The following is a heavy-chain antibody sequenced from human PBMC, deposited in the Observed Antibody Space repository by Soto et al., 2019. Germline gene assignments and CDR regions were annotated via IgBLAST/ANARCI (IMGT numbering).Heavy chain of an antibody. CDR3: AKGAAPPPTYYYDSSGSFDY. CDR1: GFTFSSYA. Sequence: GGSLRLSCAASGFTFSSYAMSWVRQAPGKGLEWVSAISGSGGSTYYAVSVNGRFTISRDNSKNTLYLQMNSLRAEDTAVYYCAKGAAPPPTYYYDSSGSFDYWGQGTLVTVSS. CDR2: ISGSGGST. D-gene: IGHD3-22*01. J-gene: IGHJ4*02. V-gene: IGHV3-23*01.